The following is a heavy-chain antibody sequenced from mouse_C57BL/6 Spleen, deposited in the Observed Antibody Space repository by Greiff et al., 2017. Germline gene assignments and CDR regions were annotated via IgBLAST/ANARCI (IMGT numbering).Heavy chain of an antibody. CDR3: ARSRDYGSSYPGFAY. V-gene: IGHV1-80*01. D-gene: IGHD1-1*01. CDR2: IYPGDGDT. CDR1: GYAFSSYW. Sequence: VQLQQSGAELVKPGASVKISCKASGYAFSSYWMNWVKQRPGTGLEWIGQIYPGDGDTNYNGKFKGKATLTADKSSSTAYMQLSSLTSEDSAVYFCARSRDYGSSYPGFAYWGQGTLVTVSA. J-gene: IGHJ3*01.